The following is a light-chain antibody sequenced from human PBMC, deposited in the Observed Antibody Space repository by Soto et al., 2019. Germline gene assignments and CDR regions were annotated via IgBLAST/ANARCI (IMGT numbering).Light chain of an antibody. V-gene: IGKV1-6*01. CDR1: QGIRDE. CDR2: AAS. Sequence: AIQMTQSPSSLSASVGDRVTITCRAGQGIRDELGWYQQKAGKAPNLLISAASRLQSGVPSRFSGRGSGTDFTLTISSLQPEDFETYYCLQDYDYPRTFGQGTKVDIK. J-gene: IGKJ1*01. CDR3: LQDYDYPRT.